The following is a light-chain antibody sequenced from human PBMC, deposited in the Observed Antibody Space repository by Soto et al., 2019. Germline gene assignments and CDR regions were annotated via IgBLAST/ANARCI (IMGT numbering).Light chain of an antibody. CDR3: QQYNTYPLS. CDR2: KAS. CDR1: QSISTW. Sequence: DIQMTQSPSTLSASVGDRVTITCRASQSISTWLAWYQQKLGKAPKLLIYKASNLEGGVPSRFSGSGSGTEFTITINSLQPDDFATYYCQQYNTYPLSFGGGTTVEIK. V-gene: IGKV1-5*03. J-gene: IGKJ4*01.